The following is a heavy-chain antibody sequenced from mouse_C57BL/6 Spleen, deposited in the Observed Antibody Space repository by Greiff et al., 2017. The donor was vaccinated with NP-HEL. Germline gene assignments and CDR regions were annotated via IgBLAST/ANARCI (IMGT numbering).Heavy chain of an antibody. CDR2: ISYDGSN. CDR1: GYSITSGYY. Sequence: EVKLMESGPGLVKPSQSLSLTCSVTGYSITSGYYWNWIRQFPGNKLEWMGYISYDGSNNYNPSLKNRISITRDTSKNQFFLKLNSVTTEDTATYYCARGAYGDYAFDYWGQGTTLTVSA. D-gene: IGHD2-13*01. CDR3: ARGAYGDYAFDY. V-gene: IGHV3-6*01. J-gene: IGHJ2*01.